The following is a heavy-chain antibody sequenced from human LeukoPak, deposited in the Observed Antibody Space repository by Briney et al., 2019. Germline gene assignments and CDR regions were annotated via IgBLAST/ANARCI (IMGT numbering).Heavy chain of an antibody. CDR1: GGSISSGGYY. Sequence: SETLSLTCTVSGGSISSGGYYWSWIRQHPGKGLEWIGYIYYSGSTYYNPSLKSRVTISVDTSKNQFSLKLSSVTAADTAVYYCARDNRPGMTTALGGIDYWGQGTLVTVSS. D-gene: IGHD4-17*01. CDR2: IYYSGST. J-gene: IGHJ4*02. V-gene: IGHV4-31*03. CDR3: ARDNRPGMTTALGGIDY.